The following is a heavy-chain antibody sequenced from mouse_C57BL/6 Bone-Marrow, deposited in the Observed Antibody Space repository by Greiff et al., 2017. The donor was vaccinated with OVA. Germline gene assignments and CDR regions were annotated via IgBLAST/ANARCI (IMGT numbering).Heavy chain of an antibody. CDR2: IDPETGGT. J-gene: IGHJ1*03. CDR3: TRAHFYYGSSSWYFDV. V-gene: IGHV1-15*01. CDR1: GYTFTDYE. Sequence: QVHVKQSGAELVRPGASVTLSCKASGYTFTDYEMHWVKQTPVHGLEWIGAIDPETGGTAYNQKFKGKAILTADKSSSTAYMELRSLTSEDSAVYYGTRAHFYYGSSSWYFDVWGTGTTVTVSS. D-gene: IGHD1-1*01.